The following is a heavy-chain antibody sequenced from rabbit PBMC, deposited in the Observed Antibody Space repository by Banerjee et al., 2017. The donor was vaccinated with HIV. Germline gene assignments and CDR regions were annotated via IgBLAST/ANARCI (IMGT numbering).Heavy chain of an antibody. CDR3: ARARGYYTYGAADYAYGSFAL. J-gene: IGHJ3*01. D-gene: IGHD6-1*01. CDR1: GFTISSSYW. Sequence: QEQLEESGGDLVKPEGSLTRTCTASGFTISSSYWICWVRQAPGKGPEWIACISTGSSGSTYYANWAKGRFTISIASSTAVTLQMTSLTAADTATYFCARARGYYTYGAADYAYGSFALWGQGTLVTDS. CDR2: ISTGSSGST. V-gene: IGHV1S45*01.